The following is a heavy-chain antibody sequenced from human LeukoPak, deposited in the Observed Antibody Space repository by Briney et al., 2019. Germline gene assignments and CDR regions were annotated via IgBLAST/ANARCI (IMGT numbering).Heavy chain of an antibody. J-gene: IGHJ4*02. V-gene: IGHV3-7*01. Sequence: PGGSLRLSCAASGFTFSSYWMSWVRQAPGKGLEWVANIKEDGSEKFYVDSVKGRFTISRDNAKSSVHLQMNSLRADDTAVYYCARDPSSLRDSYDYWGQGTLVTVSS. CDR2: IKEDGSEK. CDR3: ARDPSSLRDSYDY. CDR1: GFTFSSYW.